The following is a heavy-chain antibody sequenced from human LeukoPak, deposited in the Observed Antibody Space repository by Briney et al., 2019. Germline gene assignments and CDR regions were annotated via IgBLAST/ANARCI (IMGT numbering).Heavy chain of an antibody. CDR3: ARDLITLVRGFDF. D-gene: IGHD3-10*01. Sequence: ASVNVSCKASGYTFTDYSIHWVRQAPGQGLEWMGWINPNSGGTNYAQIFQGRVTMTSDTSITTAYMELSRLRSDDTAVYYCARDLITLVRGFDFWGQGTLVTVSS. CDR1: GYTFTDYS. V-gene: IGHV1-2*02. CDR2: INPNSGGT. J-gene: IGHJ4*02.